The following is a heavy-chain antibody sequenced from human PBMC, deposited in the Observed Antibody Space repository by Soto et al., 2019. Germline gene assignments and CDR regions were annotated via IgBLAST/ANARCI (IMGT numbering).Heavy chain of an antibody. Sequence: PGESLKMSCNGSGYRLTNYWISWVRQMPGKGLEWMRKIDPTESHTNYSPSFQGHVTISVDKSITTAYLQWNSLKASDTAMYYCARCIVGAYGMDVWGQGTTVTVSS. CDR3: ARCIVGAYGMDV. CDR2: IDPTESHT. V-gene: IGHV5-10-1*01. J-gene: IGHJ6*02. D-gene: IGHD1-26*01. CDR1: GYRLTNYW.